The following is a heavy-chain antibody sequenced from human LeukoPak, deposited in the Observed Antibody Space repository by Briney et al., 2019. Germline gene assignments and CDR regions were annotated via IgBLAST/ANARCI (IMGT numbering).Heavy chain of an antibody. D-gene: IGHD6-13*01. CDR2: FSGSGGYT. Sequence: GGSLRLSCVASGFTFRCYSMSWVRQAPGKGLECDSSFSGSGGYTNYAASVMGRFTISRDDSKSTLYLHMHSLRAEDTALCYCAKRSAAISGHFDSWGQGTLVTVSS. J-gene: IGHJ4*02. CDR1: GFTFRCYS. CDR3: AKRSAAISGHFDS. V-gene: IGHV3-23*01.